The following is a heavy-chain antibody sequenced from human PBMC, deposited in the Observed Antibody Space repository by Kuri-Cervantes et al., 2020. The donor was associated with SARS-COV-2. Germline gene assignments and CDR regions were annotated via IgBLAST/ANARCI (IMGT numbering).Heavy chain of an antibody. CDR2: ISYDGSNK. V-gene: IGHV3-30*16. J-gene: IGHJ4*01. D-gene: IGHD3-10*01. CDR3: ARAKIYGSGSYLRY. CDR1: GFTFSSYA. Sequence: GGSLRPSCAASGFTFSSYAMHWFRQAPGKGLEGVAVISYDGSNKYYADSVKGRFTISRDNSKNTLYLQMNSLRAEDTAVYYCARAKIYGSGSYLRYWGQGTPVTVSS.